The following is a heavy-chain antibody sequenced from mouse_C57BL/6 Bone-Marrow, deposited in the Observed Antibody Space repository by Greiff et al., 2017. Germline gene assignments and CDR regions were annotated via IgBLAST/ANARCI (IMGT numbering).Heavy chain of an antibody. CDR2: IDPSDIYT. Sequence: LQQPGAELVKPGASVKLSCKASGYTFTSYWMQWVKQRPGQGLEWIGEIDPSDIYTNYNQKFKGKATLTVDTSSSTAYMQLSSLTSEDSAVYYCARPVDSSGYVWFAYWGQGTLVTVSA. CDR3: ARPVDSSGYVWFAY. J-gene: IGHJ3*01. CDR1: GYTFTSYW. V-gene: IGHV1-50*01. D-gene: IGHD3-2*02.